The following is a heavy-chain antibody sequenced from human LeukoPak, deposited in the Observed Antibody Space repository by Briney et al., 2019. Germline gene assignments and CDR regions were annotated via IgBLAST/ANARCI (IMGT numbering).Heavy chain of an antibody. CDR1: GXTFSSYA. D-gene: IGHD6-19*01. CDR3: ARDRVAADSGNYFDY. J-gene: IGHJ4*02. Sequence: SGRSLRLSCAVSGXTFSSYAMGWGRQAPGKGLETVLYISGGGSSIYYGDSVKGRFTISRANAKNSLYLQMNSRRAEDTAVYYSARDRVAADSGNYFDYWGQGTLVTVSS. V-gene: IGHV3-48*04. CDR2: ISGGGSSI.